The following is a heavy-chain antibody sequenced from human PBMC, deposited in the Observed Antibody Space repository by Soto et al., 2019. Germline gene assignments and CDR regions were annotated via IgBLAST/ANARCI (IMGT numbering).Heavy chain of an antibody. CDR2: IYPGDSDT. CDR3: ASGANYYDSSGYYYY. Sequence: GESLKISCKGSGYSFTSYWIGWVRQMPGKGLEWMGIIYPGDSDTRYSPSFQGQVTILADKSISTAYLQWSSLKASDTAMYYCASGANYYDSSGYYYYWGQGTLVTVSS. J-gene: IGHJ4*02. D-gene: IGHD3-22*01. V-gene: IGHV5-51*01. CDR1: GYSFTSYW.